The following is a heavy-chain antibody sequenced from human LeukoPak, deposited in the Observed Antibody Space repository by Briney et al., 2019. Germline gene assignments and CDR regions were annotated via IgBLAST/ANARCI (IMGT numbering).Heavy chain of an antibody. CDR1: GGTFSSYA. D-gene: IGHD3-10*01. CDR2: IIPILGIA. Sequence: SVKVSCKASGGTFSSYAISWVRQAPGQGLEWMGRIIPILGIANYAQKFQGRVTITADKSTSTAYMELSSLRSEDTAVYYCASRFGELTNDYWGQGTLVTVSS. CDR3: ASRFGELTNDY. J-gene: IGHJ4*02. V-gene: IGHV1-69*04.